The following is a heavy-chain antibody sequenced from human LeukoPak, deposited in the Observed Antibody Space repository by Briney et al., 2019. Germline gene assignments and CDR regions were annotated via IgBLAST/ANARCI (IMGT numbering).Heavy chain of an antibody. CDR1: GYPFNRYF. J-gene: IGHJ4*02. CDR2: ISSNGGSA. Sequence: GGSLRLSCSASGYPFNRYFMHWVRQAPGKGLEYVSSISSNGGSAYYADSVKGRFTISRDNSKNTVYLQMSSLRPEDTAVYYCVKGKPATSNTKDYFDFWGRGTLVTVSS. V-gene: IGHV3-64D*09. CDR3: VKGKPATSNTKDYFDF. D-gene: IGHD1-14*01.